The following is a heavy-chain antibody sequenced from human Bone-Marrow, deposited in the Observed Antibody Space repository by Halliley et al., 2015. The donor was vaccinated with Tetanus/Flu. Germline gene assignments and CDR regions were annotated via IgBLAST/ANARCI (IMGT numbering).Heavy chain of an antibody. CDR2: ISNDGSHN. Sequence: AASGFSFSGDAMHWVRQAPDKGLEWVAVISNDGSHNFYTDSVKGRFTVSRDNSKNTLYLQMSSLRAEDTAVYYCARDPRSGIYSYFDSWGQGTLVTVSS. J-gene: IGHJ4*02. V-gene: IGHV3-30*03. CDR3: ARDPRSGIYSYFDS. CDR1: GFSFSGDA. D-gene: IGHD1-26*01.